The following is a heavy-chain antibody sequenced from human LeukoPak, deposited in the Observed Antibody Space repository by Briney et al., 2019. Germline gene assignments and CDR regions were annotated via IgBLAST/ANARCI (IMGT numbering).Heavy chain of an antibody. V-gene: IGHV1-8*01. CDR3: ARNIVATWYYYYYYYMDV. Sequence: ASVKVSCKASGYTFTSYDINWVRQATGQGLEWMGWMSPNSGNTGYAQKFQGRVTMTRNTSISTAYMELSSLRSEDTAVYYCARNIVATWYYYYYYYMDVWGKGTTVTISS. CDR1: GYTFTSYD. D-gene: IGHD5-12*01. J-gene: IGHJ6*03. CDR2: MSPNSGNT.